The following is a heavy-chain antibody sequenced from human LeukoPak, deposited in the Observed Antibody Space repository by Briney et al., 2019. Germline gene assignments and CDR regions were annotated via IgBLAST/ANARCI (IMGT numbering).Heavy chain of an antibody. CDR2: IKSRSDGGST. D-gene: IGHD5-24*01. Sequence: GGSLRLSCAASGFTFSSAWLTWVRQPPGKGLEWVGHIKSRSDGGSTDYSVAAKGRFTVSRDDSRNMVHLQMNSLKTEDSAVYYCATEFYNNGYNFWGQGTPVTVSS. J-gene: IGHJ4*02. CDR3: ATEFYNNGYNF. V-gene: IGHV3-15*01. CDR1: GFTFSSAW.